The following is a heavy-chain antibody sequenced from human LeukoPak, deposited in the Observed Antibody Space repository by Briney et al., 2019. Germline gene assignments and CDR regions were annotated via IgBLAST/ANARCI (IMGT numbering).Heavy chain of an antibody. D-gene: IGHD4-11*01. CDR1: GDSISRYY. Sequence: SETLSLTCTVSGDSISRYYCSWIRQPPGGGLEWIGYVDHTGSTKLNPSLNGRVSISRDTSNNFFSLRLRSVTAAHTAVYFCARGRVSSSTWYSTYYYFFYMDFWGKGTTVTVSS. V-gene: IGHV4-59*01. CDR2: VDHTGST. CDR3: ARGRVSSSTWYSTYYYFFYMDF. J-gene: IGHJ6*03.